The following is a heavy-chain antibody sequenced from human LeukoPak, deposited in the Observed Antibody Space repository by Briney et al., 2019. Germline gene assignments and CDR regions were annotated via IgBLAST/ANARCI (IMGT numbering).Heavy chain of an antibody. CDR2: IFYSGTT. CDR3: ARVLRGGTYYFDY. Sequence: SETLSLTCTVSGGSISSSSYYWGWIRQPPGKGLERIGNIFYSGTTYYNPSLMSRVTISVDTSKNQFSLKMRSVTAADTAVYYCARVLRGGTYYFDYWGQGTLVTVSS. D-gene: IGHD2-15*01. J-gene: IGHJ4*02. CDR1: GGSISSSSYY. V-gene: IGHV4-39*01.